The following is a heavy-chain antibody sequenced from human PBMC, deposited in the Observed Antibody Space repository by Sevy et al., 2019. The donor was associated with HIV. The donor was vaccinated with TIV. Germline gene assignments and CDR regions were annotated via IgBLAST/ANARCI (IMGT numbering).Heavy chain of an antibody. V-gene: IGHV4-59*01. CDR1: GGSISNYY. J-gene: IGHJ4*02. CDR2: IYYSGST. CDR3: ARESIAAAGDFDY. Sequence: SETLSLTCSVSGGSISNYYWSWIRQPPGKGLEWIGYIYYSGSTNYNPSLKSRVTISVDTSKNQFSLKLSPVTAADTAVYYCARESIAAAGDFDYWGQGTLVTVSS. D-gene: IGHD6-13*01.